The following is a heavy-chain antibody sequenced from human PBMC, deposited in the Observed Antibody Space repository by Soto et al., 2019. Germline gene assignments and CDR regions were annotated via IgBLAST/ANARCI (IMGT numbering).Heavy chain of an antibody. V-gene: IGHV4-39*02. J-gene: IGHJ6*02. Sequence: SETLSLTCTVSGGSISSSSYYWGWIRQPPGKGLEWIGSIYYSGSTYYNPSLKSRVTISVDTSKNQFSLKLSSVTAADTAVYYCAREDIVVVPAAIPHYYYYGMDVWGQGTTVT. CDR2: IYYSGST. CDR3: AREDIVVVPAAIPHYYYYGMDV. CDR1: GGSISSSSYY. D-gene: IGHD2-2*02.